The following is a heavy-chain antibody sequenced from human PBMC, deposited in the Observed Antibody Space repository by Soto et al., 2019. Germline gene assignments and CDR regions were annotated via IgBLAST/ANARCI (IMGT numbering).Heavy chain of an antibody. Sequence: PSRTLSLTCAISGDSVSSNSAAWNLIRQSPSGGLEWLGRTYYRSKWYNEYAVSVKGRMTVNPDTSKNQFSLQLNSVTPGDTAIYYCARSQGFLDYWGQGTLVTVSS. CDR2: TYYRSKWYN. D-gene: IGHD2-15*01. CDR3: ARSQGFLDY. V-gene: IGHV6-1*01. CDR1: GDSVSSNSAA. J-gene: IGHJ4*02.